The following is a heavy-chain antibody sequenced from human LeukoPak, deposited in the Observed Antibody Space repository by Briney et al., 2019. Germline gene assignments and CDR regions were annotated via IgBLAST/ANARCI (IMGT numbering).Heavy chain of an antibody. V-gene: IGHV3-74*01. CDR1: GFAFDYYW. CDR3: ARASGSYDY. J-gene: IGHJ4*02. CDR2: IHSDGGVT. D-gene: IGHD1-26*01. Sequence: GGSLRLSCAASGFAFDYYWMNWVRQAPGKRLVWVSRIHSDGGVTRYADSVKGRFTISRDNSKNTLYLQMNSLRAEDTAVYYCARASGSYDYWGQGTLVTVSS.